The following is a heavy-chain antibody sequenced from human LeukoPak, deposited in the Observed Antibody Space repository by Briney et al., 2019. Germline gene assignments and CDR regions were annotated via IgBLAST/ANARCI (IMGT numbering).Heavy chain of an antibody. Sequence: GGSLRLSCAASGFTFSSYAMSWVRQAPGKGLEWVSAISGTGGRTYYADSVKGRFTISRDNSKNTLYLQMDSLRAEDTAVYYCAKGDCSSTSCYTWYYYYYMDVWGKGTTVTVSS. V-gene: IGHV3-23*01. CDR3: AKGDCSSTSCYTWYYYYYMDV. CDR1: GFTFSSYA. D-gene: IGHD2-2*02. CDR2: ISGTGGRT. J-gene: IGHJ6*03.